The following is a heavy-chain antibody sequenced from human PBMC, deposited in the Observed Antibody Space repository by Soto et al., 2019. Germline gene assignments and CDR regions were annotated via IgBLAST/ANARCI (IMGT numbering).Heavy chain of an antibody. CDR3: ASGVAWIQLWTVDY. V-gene: IGHV4-61*01. Sequence: SETLSLTCTVSGGSVSSGSYYWSWIRQPPGKGLEWIGYIYYSRSTNYNPSLKSRVTISVDTSKNQFSLKLSSVTAADTAVYYCASGVAWIQLWTVDYWGQGXLVTVYS. D-gene: IGHD5-18*01. CDR2: IYYSRST. CDR1: GGSVSSGSYY. J-gene: IGHJ4*02.